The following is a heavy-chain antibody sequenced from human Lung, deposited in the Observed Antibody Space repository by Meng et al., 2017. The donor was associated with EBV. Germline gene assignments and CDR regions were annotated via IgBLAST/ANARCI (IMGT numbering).Heavy chain of an antibody. CDR3: AFGSYGGNSPLDY. CDR1: GESVSSTDW. D-gene: IGHD4-23*01. J-gene: IGHJ4*02. Sequence: QVQLQESGPILVKPSGTLSLICAVGGESVSSTDWWSWVRRPPGKGLEWIGEIYHSGSTNYNPSLKSRVTMSVDKSKNQFSLNLSSVTAADTAVYYCAFGSYGGNSPLDYWGQGTLVTVSS. CDR2: IYHSGST. V-gene: IGHV4-4*02.